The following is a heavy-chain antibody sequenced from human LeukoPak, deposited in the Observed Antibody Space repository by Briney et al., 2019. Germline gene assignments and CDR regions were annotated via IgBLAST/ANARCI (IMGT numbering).Heavy chain of an antibody. CDR3: ARLRCDSCYPNWFDP. Sequence: SETLSLTCTVSRYSISSGYYWGWIRQPPGKGLEWIGSIYHSGNTYYKPSLKSQVTISVDTSKNQFSLKLTSVTAADTAKYYCARLRCDSCYPNWFDPWGQGTLVTVSS. CDR2: IYHSGNT. J-gene: IGHJ5*02. D-gene: IGHD2-15*01. V-gene: IGHV4-38-2*02. CDR1: RYSISSGYY.